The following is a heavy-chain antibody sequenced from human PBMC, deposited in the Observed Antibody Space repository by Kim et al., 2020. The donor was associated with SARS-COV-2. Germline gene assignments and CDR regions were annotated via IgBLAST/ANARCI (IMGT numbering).Heavy chain of an antibody. D-gene: IGHD3-10*01. CDR3: SSYGSGSFDY. CDR1: GFTFSSYG. J-gene: IGHJ4*02. V-gene: IGHV3-30*03. Sequence: GGSLRLSCAASGFTFSSYGMHWVRQAPGKGLEWVAVISYDGSNKYYADSVKGRFTISRYNSKNTLYLQMNSLRAEDTAVYYCSSYGSGSFDYWGQGTLVTVSS. CDR2: ISYDGSNK.